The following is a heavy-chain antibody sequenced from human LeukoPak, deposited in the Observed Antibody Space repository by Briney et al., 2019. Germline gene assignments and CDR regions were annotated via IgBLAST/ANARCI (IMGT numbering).Heavy chain of an antibody. J-gene: IGHJ4*02. Sequence: ASVKVSCKASGYTFTGYYMHWVRQAPGQGLEWMGWINPNSGGTNYAQKFQGRVTMTRDTSNNTVYMDLTRLIFDDTAMYYCARDRSSSSLWGQGTLVTVSS. CDR2: INPNSGGT. CDR3: ARDRSSSSL. V-gene: IGHV1-2*02. CDR1: GYTFTGYY. D-gene: IGHD6-6*01.